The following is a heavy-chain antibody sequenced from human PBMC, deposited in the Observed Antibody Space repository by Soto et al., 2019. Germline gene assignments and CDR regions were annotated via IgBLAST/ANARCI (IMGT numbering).Heavy chain of an antibody. V-gene: IGHV3-23*01. Sequence: GGSLRLSCVASGFTFSSYAITWVRQAPGKGLEWVATISGSDDSTYYADSVNGRFTISRDNSKNTLYLQMNSLRAEDTAVYYCARENYDILTAWWYFDYWGQGTLVTVSS. CDR2: ISGSDDST. CDR3: ARENYDILTAWWYFDY. CDR1: GFTFSSYA. D-gene: IGHD3-9*01. J-gene: IGHJ4*02.